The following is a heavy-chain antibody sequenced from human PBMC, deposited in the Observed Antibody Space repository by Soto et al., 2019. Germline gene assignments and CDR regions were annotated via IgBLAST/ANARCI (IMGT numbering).Heavy chain of an antibody. CDR3: AKDRQLDYDILTGYFDY. CDR2: ISWNSGSI. J-gene: IGHJ4*02. D-gene: IGHD3-9*01. Sequence: EVQLVESGGGLVQPGRSLRLSCAASGFTFDDYAMHWVRQAPGKGLEWVSGISWNSGSIGYADSVKGRFTISRDNAKNSLYLQMNSLRAEDTALYYCAKDRQLDYDILTGYFDYWGQGTLVTVSS. CDR1: GFTFDDYA. V-gene: IGHV3-9*01.